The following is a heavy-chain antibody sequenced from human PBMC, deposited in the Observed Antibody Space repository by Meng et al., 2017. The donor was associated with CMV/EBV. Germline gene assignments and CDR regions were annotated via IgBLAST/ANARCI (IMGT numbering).Heavy chain of an antibody. V-gene: IGHV4-34*01. Sequence: SETLSLTCAPYGGSFSGHYWSLIRQPPGKGLEWIGEINHSGSTNYNPSLKSQVTISVDASKNQFSLKLTSVTAADTAVYYCARGSWVYSDDDETTGLDYWGPGTLVTVSS. CDR3: ARGSWVYSDDDETTGLDY. CDR1: GGSFSGHY. J-gene: IGHJ4*02. D-gene: IGHD5-12*01. CDR2: INHSGST.